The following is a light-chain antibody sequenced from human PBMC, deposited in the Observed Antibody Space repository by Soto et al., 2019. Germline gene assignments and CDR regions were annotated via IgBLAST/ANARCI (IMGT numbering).Light chain of an antibody. CDR3: QQYSTWPPIT. Sequence: EVVITQSPVTLSVSPGETATLSCRASQTVYSNLAWYQQKPGQAPRLLIHAASTRASGVPARFSGSGSGTEFTLTISSLQSADFAVYYCQQYSTWPPITFGPGTRREIK. J-gene: IGKJ5*01. CDR2: AAS. CDR1: QTVYSN. V-gene: IGKV3-15*01.